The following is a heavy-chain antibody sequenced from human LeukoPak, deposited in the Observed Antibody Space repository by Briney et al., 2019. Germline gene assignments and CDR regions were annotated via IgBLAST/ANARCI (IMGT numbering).Heavy chain of an antibody. CDR2: ISGSGGST. CDR1: GFTFSKYA. D-gene: IGHD1-26*01. J-gene: IGHJ3*02. V-gene: IGHV3-23*01. CDR3: AKGLTRVGPTFAAI. Sequence: GGSLRLSCAASGFTFSKYAMSWVRQAPGKGLEWVSAISGSGGSTYYADSVKGRFTLSRDNSNNTLYLQMNSLSAEDTAVYYCAKGLTRVGPTFAAIWGQGTMVTVSS.